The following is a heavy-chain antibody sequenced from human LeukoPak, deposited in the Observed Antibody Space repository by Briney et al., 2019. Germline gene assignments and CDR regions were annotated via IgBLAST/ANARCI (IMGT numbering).Heavy chain of an antibody. V-gene: IGHV1-2*02. J-gene: IGHJ4*02. D-gene: IGHD4-23*01. CDR2: INPNSGGT. Sequence: GASVKVSCKASGYTFTGYYMHWVRQAPGQGLEWMGWINPNSGGTNYAQKFQGRVIMTRDTSISTAYMELSRLRSDDTAVYYCAKATPDHRWGFDYWGQGTLVTVSS. CDR3: AKATPDHRWGFDY. CDR1: GYTFTGYY.